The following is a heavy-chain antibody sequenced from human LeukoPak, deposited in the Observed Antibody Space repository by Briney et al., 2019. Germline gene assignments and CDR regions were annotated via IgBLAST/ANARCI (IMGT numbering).Heavy chain of an antibody. CDR1: GYTFTGYY. J-gene: IGHJ4*02. CDR2: INPNSGGT. D-gene: IGHD6-19*01. CDR3: ARGTSGWYYYFDY. V-gene: IGHV1-2*02. Sequence: ASVKVSCKASGYTFTGYYMHWVRRAPGQGLEWMGWINPNSGGTNYAQKFQGRVAMTRDTSITTGYMELSRLRSDDTAVYYCARGTSGWYYYFDYWAQGVLVTVSS.